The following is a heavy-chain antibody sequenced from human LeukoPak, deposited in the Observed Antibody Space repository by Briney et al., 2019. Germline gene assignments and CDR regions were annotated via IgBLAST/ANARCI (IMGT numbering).Heavy chain of an antibody. CDR2: IYYSGST. Sequence: SETLSLTCTVSGGSISGHYWSWIRQPPGKGLEWIGYIYYSGSTNYNPSLKSRVTISVDTPKIQFSLKLSSVTAADTAVYYCGRGYSSSWYSFDPWGQGTVVTVSS. CDR1: GGSISGHY. V-gene: IGHV4-59*11. CDR3: GRGYSSSWYSFDP. J-gene: IGHJ5*02. D-gene: IGHD6-13*01.